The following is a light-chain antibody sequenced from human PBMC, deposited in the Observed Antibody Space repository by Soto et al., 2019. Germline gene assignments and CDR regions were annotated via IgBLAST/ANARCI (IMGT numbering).Light chain of an antibody. V-gene: IGKV1-39*01. Sequence: DIQITQSPSSLSASVGDRVTITCRASQSISSYLNWYQQKPGKAPKLLIYAASSLQSGVPSRFSGSGSGTDFTLTISSLQPEDFATYYCQQSFSTLRGTFGPGTKVDIK. J-gene: IGKJ3*01. CDR3: QQSFSTLRGT. CDR2: AAS. CDR1: QSISSY.